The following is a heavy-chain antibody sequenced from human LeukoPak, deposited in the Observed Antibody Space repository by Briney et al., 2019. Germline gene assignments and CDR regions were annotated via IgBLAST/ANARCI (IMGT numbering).Heavy chain of an antibody. J-gene: IGHJ3*02. Sequence: PGRSLRLSCAASGFTFSSYAMHWVRQAPGKGLEWVAVISYDGSNKYYADSVKGRFTISRDNSKNTLYLQMNSLRAEDTAVYYCAKAGADIVVVPAAILGAFDIWGQGTMVTVSS. D-gene: IGHD2-2*02. CDR2: ISYDGSNK. V-gene: IGHV3-30-3*01. CDR3: AKAGADIVVVPAAILGAFDI. CDR1: GFTFSSYA.